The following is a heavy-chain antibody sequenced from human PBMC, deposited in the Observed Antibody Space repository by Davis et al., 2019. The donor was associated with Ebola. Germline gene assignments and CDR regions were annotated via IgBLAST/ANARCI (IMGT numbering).Heavy chain of an antibody. CDR3: ARINHYYDSSVGDY. Sequence: PSETLSLTCTVSGGSISSGDYYWSWIRQPPGKGLEWIGYIYYSGSTYYNPSLKSRVTISVDTSKNQFSLKLSSVTAADTAVYYCARINHYYDSSVGDYWGQGTLVTVSS. D-gene: IGHD3-22*01. J-gene: IGHJ4*02. CDR2: IYYSGST. CDR1: GGSISSGDYY. V-gene: IGHV4-30-4*01.